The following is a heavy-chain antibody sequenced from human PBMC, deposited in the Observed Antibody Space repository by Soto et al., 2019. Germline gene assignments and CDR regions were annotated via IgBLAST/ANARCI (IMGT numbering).Heavy chain of an antibody. D-gene: IGHD2-8*01. Sequence: QVQLVQSGAEVKKPGASVKVSCEATGYTFTGNYLHWVRQAPGQGLEWMGWIHPHSGATKYAQKFQGWVTMTRDTSISTAYLDLSSLKYNDTAVYYCVREGVGPTYGWFDPWGQGTLVTVSS. J-gene: IGHJ5*02. CDR2: IHPHSGAT. V-gene: IGHV1-2*04. CDR3: VREGVGPTYGWFDP. CDR1: GYTFTGNY.